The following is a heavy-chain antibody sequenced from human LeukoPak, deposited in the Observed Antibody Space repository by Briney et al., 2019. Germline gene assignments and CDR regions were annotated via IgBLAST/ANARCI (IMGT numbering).Heavy chain of an antibody. D-gene: IGHD3-10*01. CDR1: GFTFSIYA. J-gene: IGHJ4*02. Sequence: PGGTLRLSCAASGFTFSIYAMSWVRQAPGKGLEWVSTIGGIGGLTYYLDSVKGRFTISRDNSKNTLFLLMNSLRAEDTAVYYCAREYGSGTSSIYYFDNWGQGALVTVSS. CDR3: AREYGSGTSSIYYFDN. V-gene: IGHV3-23*01. CDR2: IGGIGGLT.